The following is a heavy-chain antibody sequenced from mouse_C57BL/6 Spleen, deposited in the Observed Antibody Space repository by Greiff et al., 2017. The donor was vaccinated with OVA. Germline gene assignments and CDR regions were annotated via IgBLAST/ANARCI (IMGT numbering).Heavy chain of an antibody. Sequence: VQLQQPGAELVKPGASVKLSCKASGYTFTSYWMHWVKQRPGQGLEWIGMIHPNSGSTNYNEKFKSKATLTVDKSSSTAYMQRSSLSSEDSAVYYSAREGLDSGFAYWGQGTLVTDSA. CDR3: AREGLDSGFAY. D-gene: IGHD2-4*01. J-gene: IGHJ3*01. V-gene: IGHV1-64*01. CDR1: GYTFTSYW. CDR2: IHPNSGST.